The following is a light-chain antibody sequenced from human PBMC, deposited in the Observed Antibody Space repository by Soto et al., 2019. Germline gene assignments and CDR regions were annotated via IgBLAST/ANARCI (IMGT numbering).Light chain of an antibody. V-gene: IGKV3-15*01. CDR2: DTS. CDR3: QHYNNWPRA. Sequence: EIVMTQSPATLSVSPGERATLSCRASQSVGSNLAWYRQKPGQAPRLLIYDTSTRATGIPAMFSGSGSGTEFTLTISSLQSEDFAVYYCQHYNNWPRAFGQGTKVEFK. J-gene: IGKJ1*01. CDR1: QSVGSN.